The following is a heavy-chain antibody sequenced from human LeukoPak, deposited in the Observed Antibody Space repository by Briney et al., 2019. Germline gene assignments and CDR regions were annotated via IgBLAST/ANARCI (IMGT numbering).Heavy chain of an antibody. CDR3: GRGSSSRGIY. CDR2: IYYSGST. D-gene: IGHD6-6*01. CDR1: GGSISSSSYY. J-gene: IGHJ4*02. V-gene: IGHV4-39*01. Sequence: SETLSLTCTVSGGSISSSSYYWGWIRQPPGKGLEWIGSIYYSGSTYYNPSLKSRATISVDTSKNQFSLKLSSVTAADTAVYYCGRGSSSRGIYWGQGTLVTVSS.